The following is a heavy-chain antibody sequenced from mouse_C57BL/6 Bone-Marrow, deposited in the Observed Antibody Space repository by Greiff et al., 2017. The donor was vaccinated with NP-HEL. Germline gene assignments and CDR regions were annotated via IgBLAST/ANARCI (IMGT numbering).Heavy chain of an antibody. D-gene: IGHD1-1*01. CDR1: GYTFTSYW. CDR3: ARFPYYYGSAWFAY. Sequence: VQLQQPGAELVKPGASVKLSCKASGYTFTSYWMHWVKQRPGQGLEWIGMIHPNSGSTNYNEKFKSKATLTVDKSSSTAYMQLSSLTSEDSAVYYCARFPYYYGSAWFAYWGQGTRVTVSA. V-gene: IGHV1-64*01. J-gene: IGHJ3*01. CDR2: IHPNSGST.